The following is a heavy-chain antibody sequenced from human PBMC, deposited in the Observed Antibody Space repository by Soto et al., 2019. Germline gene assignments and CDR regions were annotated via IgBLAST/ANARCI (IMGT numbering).Heavy chain of an antibody. CDR2: INPNSGGT. Sequence: ASVKVSCKASGYTFTGYYMHWVRQAPGQGLEWMGWINPNSGGTNYAQKFQGWVTMTRDTSISTAYMELSRLISDDTAVYYCARDLTDSSSWSNNDAFDIWGQGTMVTVSS. CDR3: ARDLTDSSSWSNNDAFDI. D-gene: IGHD6-13*01. CDR1: GYTFTGYY. V-gene: IGHV1-2*04. J-gene: IGHJ3*02.